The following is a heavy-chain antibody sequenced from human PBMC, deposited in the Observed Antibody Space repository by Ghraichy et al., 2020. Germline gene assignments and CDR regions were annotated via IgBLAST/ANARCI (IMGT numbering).Heavy chain of an antibody. J-gene: IGHJ3*02. D-gene: IGHD3-10*01. V-gene: IGHV3-7*03. CDR3: SSVDTFDI. Sequence: GESLNISCAASGLIFSNYWMTWVRQAPGKGLEWVANINQDAREKYYAGSVRGRFTISRDNAKNSLYLQMNDLSAEDTAVYYCSSVDTFDIWGRGTMVTVSS. CDR2: INQDAREK. CDR1: GLIFSNYW.